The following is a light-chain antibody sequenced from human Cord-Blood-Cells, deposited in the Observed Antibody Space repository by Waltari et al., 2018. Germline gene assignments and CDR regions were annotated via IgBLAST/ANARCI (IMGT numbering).Light chain of an antibody. Sequence: DIVLTQSPVTLSLSPGERATLSCRASQSVSSSYLAWYQQTPGQAPRLLIYGASSRATGIPDRFSGSGSGTDFTLTISRLEPEDFAVYYCQQYGSSPWTFGQGTKVEIK. J-gene: IGKJ1*01. CDR3: QQYGSSPWT. CDR2: GAS. V-gene: IGKV3-20*01. CDR1: QSVSSSY.